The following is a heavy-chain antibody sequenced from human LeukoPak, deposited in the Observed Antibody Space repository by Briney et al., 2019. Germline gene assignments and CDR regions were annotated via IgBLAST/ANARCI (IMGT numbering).Heavy chain of an antibody. CDR2: TYYSGST. J-gene: IGHJ4*02. V-gene: IGHV4-59*08. D-gene: IGHD1-26*01. CDR1: GGSINSYY. CDR3: ARGSGNYWQVSFDY. Sequence: SETLSLTCTVAGGSINSYYWRWIRPPPGKGLEWVGYTYYSGSTRYNPSLTSRVTISVDTSKNQFSLKLTSVTAADTAVYYCARGSGNYWQVSFDYWGQGTLVTVSS.